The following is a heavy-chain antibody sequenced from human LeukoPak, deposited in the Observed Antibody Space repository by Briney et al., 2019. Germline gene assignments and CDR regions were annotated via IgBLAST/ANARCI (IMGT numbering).Heavy chain of an antibody. CDR1: GYSFSSYW. D-gene: IGHD6-19*01. CDR2: IYPGDSDT. V-gene: IGHV5-51*07. Sequence: GADLKFYGKGAGYSFSSYWIGWVHKIPGKGLEGMGIIYPGDSDTRYSPSFQGQVTISADKSISTAYLQWSSLKASDTAMYYCARSEYSSGWYGRHYYYMDVWGKGTTVTVSS. CDR3: ARSEYSSGWYGRHYYYMDV. J-gene: IGHJ6*03.